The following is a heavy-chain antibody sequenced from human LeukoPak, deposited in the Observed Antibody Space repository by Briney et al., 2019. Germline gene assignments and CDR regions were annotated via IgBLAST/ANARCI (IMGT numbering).Heavy chain of an antibody. CDR3: AKGGDGYNNGAFDI. CDR2: ISGDGGST. CDR1: GFTFDDYA. V-gene: IGHV3-43*02. Sequence: GGSLRLSCAASGFTFDDYAMHWVRQAPGKGLEWVSLISGDGGSTYYADSVKGRFTISRDNSKNSLYLQMNSLRTEDTALYHCAKGGDGYNNGAFDIWGQGTMVTVSS. D-gene: IGHD5-24*01. J-gene: IGHJ3*02.